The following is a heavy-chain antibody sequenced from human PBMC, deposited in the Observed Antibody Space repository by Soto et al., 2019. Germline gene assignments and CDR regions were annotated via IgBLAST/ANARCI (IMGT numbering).Heavy chain of an antibody. J-gene: IGHJ4*02. V-gene: IGHV3-30*04. D-gene: IGHD4-4*01. CDR3: ARDPRGGNYYFDY. CDR2: ISYDGSNK. CDR1: GFTFSSYA. Sequence: GGSLRLSCAASGFTFSSYAMYWVRQAPGKGLEWVAVISYDGSNKYYADSVKGRFTISRDNSKNTLYLQMNSLRAEDTAVYYCARDPRGGNYYFDYWGQGTLVTVSS.